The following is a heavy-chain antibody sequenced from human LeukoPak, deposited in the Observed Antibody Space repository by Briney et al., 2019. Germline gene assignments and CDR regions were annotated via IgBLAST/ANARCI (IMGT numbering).Heavy chain of an antibody. D-gene: IGHD5-18*01. CDR2: ISGSGGST. J-gene: IGHJ4*02. CDR3: AKGGQLWSLIDY. Sequence: PGGSLRLSCAASGFTFSSYAMSWVRQAPGKGPEWVSAISGSGGSTYYADSVKGRFTISRDNSKNTLYLQMNSLRAEDTAVYYRAKGGQLWSLIDYWGQGTLVTVSS. CDR1: GFTFSSYA. V-gene: IGHV3-23*01.